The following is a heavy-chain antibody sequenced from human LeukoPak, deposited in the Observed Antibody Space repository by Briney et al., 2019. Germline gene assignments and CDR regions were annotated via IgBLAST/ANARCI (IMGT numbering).Heavy chain of an antibody. CDR2: IYYSGST. Sequence: SETLSLTCTVSGGSISSYYWSWIRQPPGKGLEWIGYIYYSGSTNYNPSLKSRVTISVDTSKNQFSLKLSSVTAADTAVYYCAGVEVVGSTGWFDPWGQGTLVTVSS. CDR3: AGVEVVGSTGWFDP. D-gene: IGHD4-17*01. V-gene: IGHV4-59*01. CDR1: GGSISSYY. J-gene: IGHJ5*02.